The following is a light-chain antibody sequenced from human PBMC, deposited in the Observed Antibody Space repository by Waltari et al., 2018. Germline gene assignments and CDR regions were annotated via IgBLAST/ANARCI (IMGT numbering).Light chain of an antibody. Sequence: EIVLTQSPGTLSLSPGQRATLFCRASQSVGRTLAWYQQKPGQAPRLLIYDASTRATGIPDRFSATGSGTDFSLTISRLEPEDFAAYYCQKYGSLPATFGRGTTVEIK. J-gene: IGKJ1*01. CDR3: QKYGSLPAT. CDR1: QSVGRT. CDR2: DAS. V-gene: IGKV3-20*01.